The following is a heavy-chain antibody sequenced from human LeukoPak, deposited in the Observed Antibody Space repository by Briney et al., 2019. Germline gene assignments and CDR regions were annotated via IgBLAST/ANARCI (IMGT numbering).Heavy chain of an antibody. D-gene: IGHD5/OR15-5a*01. V-gene: IGHV1-18*01. CDR2: ISTNNANT. Sequence: GASVKVSCKTSGYTFTSYGISWVRQAPGQGLEWMGWISTNNANTNYTQKLQGRVTMTTDTSTSTAYMELRSLTSHDTAVYYCARSGYSVLSAFAYWGQGTLVTVSS. J-gene: IGHJ4*02. CDR3: ARSGYSVLSAFAY. CDR1: GYTFTSYG.